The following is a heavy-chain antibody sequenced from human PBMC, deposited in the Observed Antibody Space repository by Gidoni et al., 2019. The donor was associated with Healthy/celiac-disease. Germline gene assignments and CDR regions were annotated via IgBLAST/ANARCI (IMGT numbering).Heavy chain of an antibody. J-gene: IGHJ5*02. Sequence: PGQGLEWMGGIIPIFGTANYAQKFQGRVTITADESTSTAYMELSSLRSEDTAVYYCARRVTMVQSHSPAHLNHINWFDPWGQGTLVTVSS. V-gene: IGHV1-69*01. D-gene: IGHD3-10*01. CDR3: ARRVTMVQSHSPAHLNHINWFDP. CDR2: IIPIFGTA.